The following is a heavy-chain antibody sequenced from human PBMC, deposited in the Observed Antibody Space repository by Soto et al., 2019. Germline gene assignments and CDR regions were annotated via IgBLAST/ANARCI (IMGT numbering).Heavy chain of an antibody. CDR2: ISGSGGST. D-gene: IGHD6-19*01. CDR1: GFIFSRYA. J-gene: IGHJ5*02. Sequence: PGGALRLSCAASGFIFSRYAMSWVRQAPWKGLEWVSAISGSGGSTYYADSVKGRFTISRDNSKNTLYLQMNSLRAEDTAVYYCAKFSSGWLGPLDPSGQRTLVTVSS. V-gene: IGHV3-23*01. CDR3: AKFSSGWLGPLDP.